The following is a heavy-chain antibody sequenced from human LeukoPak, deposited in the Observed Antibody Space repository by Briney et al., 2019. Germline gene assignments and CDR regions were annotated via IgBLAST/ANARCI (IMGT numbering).Heavy chain of an antibody. D-gene: IGHD3-16*01. CDR3: ARETSQKGAHYMDV. CDR2: IYYSGST. V-gene: IGHV4-59*01. J-gene: IGHJ6*03. Sequence: SETLSLTCNVSGASMSNYYWSWIRQPPGKGLEWIGYIYYSGSTNYNPSLKSRVTISVDTSKNQFSLKLSTVTAADTAVYYCARETSQKGAHYMDVWGKGTTVTISS. CDR1: GASMSNYY.